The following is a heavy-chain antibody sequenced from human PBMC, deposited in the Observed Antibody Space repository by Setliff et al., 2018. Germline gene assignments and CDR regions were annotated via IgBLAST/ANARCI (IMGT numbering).Heavy chain of an antibody. D-gene: IGHD3-10*01. J-gene: IGHJ6*03. Sequence: ETLSLTCTVSGGSISSHYWSWIRQPPGKGLEWVGLIYYTGIPTYNPSLSSRVTISVDTSKNQFSLKLSSVTAADTAVYYCARDGPLEGSYRYYYYYMDVWGKGTTVTVSS. CDR2: IYYTGIP. CDR1: GGSISSHY. CDR3: ARDGPLEGSYRYYYYYMDV. V-gene: IGHV4-59*11.